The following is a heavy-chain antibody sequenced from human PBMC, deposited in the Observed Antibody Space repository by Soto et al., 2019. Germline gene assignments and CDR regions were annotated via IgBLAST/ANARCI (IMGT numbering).Heavy chain of an antibody. J-gene: IGHJ3*02. CDR3: ARSDRGGYNDHDAFDM. V-gene: IGHV5-10-1*01. CDR1: GYSFTSYW. CDR2: IDPSDSYT. D-gene: IGHD5-12*01. Sequence: GESRKISCKGSGYSFTSYWISWVRHMPVKGLGWMGKIDPSDSYTNYSPSFQGHVTISADKSISTAYLQWSSLKASDTAMYYCARSDRGGYNDHDAFDMWGQGSMVTV.